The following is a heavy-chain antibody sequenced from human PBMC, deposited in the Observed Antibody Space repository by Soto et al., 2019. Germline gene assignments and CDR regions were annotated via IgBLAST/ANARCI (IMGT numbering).Heavy chain of an antibody. CDR1: GFTFSSYS. CDR3: ARYGYSYDFDY. Sequence: PGGSMRLSCAASGFTFSSYSMNWVRQAPGKGLEWVSYISSSSSTIYYADSVKGRFTISRDNAKNSLYLQMNSLRAEDTAVYYCARYGYSYDFDYWGQGTLVTVSS. V-gene: IGHV3-48*01. D-gene: IGHD5-18*01. J-gene: IGHJ4*02. CDR2: ISSSSSTI.